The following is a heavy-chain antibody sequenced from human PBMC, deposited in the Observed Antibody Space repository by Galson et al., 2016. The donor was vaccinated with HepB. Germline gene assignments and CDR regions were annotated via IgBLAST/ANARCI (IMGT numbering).Heavy chain of an antibody. CDR3: ARNHDFWRGYSEFDH. J-gene: IGHJ4*02. Sequence: LSLTCTVSGGSISSSNYYWGWIRQPPGKGLEWMGLIYYRGSTYYNPSLKSRVTISVDTSKNQLSLKLSSVTAADTAVYYCARNHDFWRGYSEFDHWGLETLVTVSS. D-gene: IGHD3-3*01. CDR2: IYYRGST. CDR1: GGSISSSNYY. V-gene: IGHV4-39*01.